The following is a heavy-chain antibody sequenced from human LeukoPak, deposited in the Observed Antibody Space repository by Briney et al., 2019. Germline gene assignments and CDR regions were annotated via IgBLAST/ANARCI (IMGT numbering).Heavy chain of an antibody. J-gene: IGHJ4*02. CDR1: GYILSRYA. V-gene: IGHV1-2*02. CDR2: INPNSGGT. CDR3: ASHLATLRLLYYFDY. D-gene: IGHD5-12*01. Sequence: GASVKVSCKASGYILSRYAMNWVRQAPGQGLEWMGWINPNSGGTNYAQKFQGRVTMTRDTSISTAYMELSRLRSDDTAVYYCASHLATLRLLYYFDYWGQGTLVTVSS.